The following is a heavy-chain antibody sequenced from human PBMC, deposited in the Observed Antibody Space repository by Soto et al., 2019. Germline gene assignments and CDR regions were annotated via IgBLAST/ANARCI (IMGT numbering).Heavy chain of an antibody. CDR2: SYSGGST. CDR3: ASDSGLSGRSFMAV. V-gene: IGHV3-66*01. CDR1: GFTVSSNY. D-gene: IGHD1-26*01. Sequence: EVQLVESGGGLVQPGGSLRLSCAASGFTVSSNYMTWVRQAPGKGLEWVSVSYSGGSTYYADSVKGRFTISRDNAKNSVYLQMNSLSAEDTAVYYCASDSGLSGRSFMAVWGQGTTVTVSS. J-gene: IGHJ6*02.